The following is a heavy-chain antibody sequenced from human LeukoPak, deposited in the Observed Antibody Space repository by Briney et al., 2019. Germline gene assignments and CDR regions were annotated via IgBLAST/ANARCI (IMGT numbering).Heavy chain of an antibody. V-gene: IGHV3-33*06. D-gene: IGHD6-19*01. J-gene: IGHJ4*02. CDR2: IWYDGSNK. Sequence: PGGSLRLSCAASGFTFSNYGMHWVRQAPGRGLERVAVIWYDGSNKYYADSVKGRFTISRDNSENTLYLQMNSLRAEDTAVYYCAKEDIAVAGTLDYWGQGTLVTVSS. CDR3: AKEDIAVAGTLDY. CDR1: GFTFSNYG.